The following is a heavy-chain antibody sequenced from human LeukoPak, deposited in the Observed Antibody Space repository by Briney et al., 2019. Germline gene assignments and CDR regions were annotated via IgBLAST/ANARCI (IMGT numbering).Heavy chain of an antibody. V-gene: IGHV3-49*03. CDR3: SRGSGWLSVY. CDR2: ISGGTT. D-gene: IGHD6-19*01. Sequence: PGGPLRLPCTASGFTFGDYLMSWFRQAPGKGLEWIGFISGGTTEYAASAKGRFTISRDDSTSIAYLQMNSLTTEDTAVYYCSRGSGWLSVYWGQGTLVTVSS. J-gene: IGHJ4*02. CDR1: GFTFGDYL.